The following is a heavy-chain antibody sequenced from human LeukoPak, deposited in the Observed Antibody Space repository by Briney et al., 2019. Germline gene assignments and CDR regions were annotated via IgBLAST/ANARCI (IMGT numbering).Heavy chain of an antibody. CDR1: GFTFAHYG. J-gene: IGHJ4*02. Sequence: GESLRLSCAASGFTFAHYGMAWVRQAPGKGLEWVSAISGSGGSTYYADSVKGRFTISRDNSKNTLFLQMNSLRDEDTAVFYCARDRIVYSGSYDYWGQGALVTVSS. D-gene: IGHD1-26*01. V-gene: IGHV3-23*01. CDR2: ISGSGGST. CDR3: ARDRIVYSGSYDY.